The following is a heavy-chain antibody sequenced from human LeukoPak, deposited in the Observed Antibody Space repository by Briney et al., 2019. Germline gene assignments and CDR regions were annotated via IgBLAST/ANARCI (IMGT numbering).Heavy chain of an antibody. CDR3: AKELDYYGSGPFDY. V-gene: IGHV3-30*18. D-gene: IGHD3-10*01. J-gene: IGHJ4*02. Sequence: PGRSLRLSCAASGFTFSSYGMHWVRQAPGKGLEWVAVILDEGSNKYYADSVKGRFTISRDNSKNTLYLQMNSLRAEDTAVYYCAKELDYYGSGPFDYWGQGTLVTVSS. CDR2: ILDEGSNK. CDR1: GFTFSSYG.